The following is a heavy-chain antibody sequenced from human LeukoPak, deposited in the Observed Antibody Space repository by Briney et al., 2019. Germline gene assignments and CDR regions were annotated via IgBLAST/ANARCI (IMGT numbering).Heavy chain of an antibody. CDR2: IGAYNGNT. CDR1: GYTFTSYG. D-gene: IGHD6-19*01. CDR3: ARVGSGWYLYYYYGMDV. Sequence: ASVKVSCKASGYTFTSYGISWVRQAPGQGLEWMGWIGAYNGNTNYAQKLQGRVTMTTDTSTSTAYMELRSLRSDDTAVYYCARVGSGWYLYYYYGMDVWGKGTTVTVSS. V-gene: IGHV1-18*04. J-gene: IGHJ6*04.